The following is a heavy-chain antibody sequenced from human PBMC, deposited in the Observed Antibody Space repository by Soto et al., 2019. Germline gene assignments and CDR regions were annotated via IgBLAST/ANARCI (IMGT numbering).Heavy chain of an antibody. J-gene: IGHJ6*02. Sequence: SETLSLTCTVSGGSISSYYWSWIRQPPGKGLEWIGYIYYSGSTNYNPSLKSRVTISVDTSKNQFSLKLSSVTAADTAVYYCAIDYSNSYYYYGMDVWGQGTTVTVSS. V-gene: IGHV4-59*01. D-gene: IGHD4-4*01. CDR2: IYYSGST. CDR1: GGSISSYY. CDR3: AIDYSNSYYYYGMDV.